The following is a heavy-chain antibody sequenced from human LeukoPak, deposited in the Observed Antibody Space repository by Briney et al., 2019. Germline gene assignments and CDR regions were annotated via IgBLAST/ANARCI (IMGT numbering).Heavy chain of an antibody. CDR1: GLTVSIYY. Sequence: GGSLRLSCAASGLTVSIYYMNCARHAPGKAMECDSVIYTGGGRYYADSVRDRFTISRDTSKNMVFLQRNSLRVEDTRVYYCARGIDYWGRGTLVTVSS. CDR3: ARGIDY. CDR2: IYTGGGR. V-gene: IGHV3-53*01. J-gene: IGHJ4*02.